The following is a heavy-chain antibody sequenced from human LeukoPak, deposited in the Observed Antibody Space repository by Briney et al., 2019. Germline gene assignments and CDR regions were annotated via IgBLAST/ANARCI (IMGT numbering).Heavy chain of an antibody. Sequence: PSETLSLTCTVSGGSISSSSYYWGWIGQPPGKGLEWIGSIYYSGSTYYNPSLKSRVTISVDTSKNQFSLKLSSVTAADTAVYYCARLIGDYYDSSGYYHHFDYWGQGTLVTVSS. CDR2: IYYSGST. J-gene: IGHJ4*02. CDR1: GGSISSSSYY. D-gene: IGHD3-22*01. CDR3: ARLIGDYYDSSGYYHHFDY. V-gene: IGHV4-39*01.